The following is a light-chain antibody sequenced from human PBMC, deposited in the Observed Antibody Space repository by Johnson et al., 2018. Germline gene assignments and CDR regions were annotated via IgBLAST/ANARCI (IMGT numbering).Light chain of an antibody. CDR1: SSNIGNNY. Sequence: QSVLTQPPSVSAAPGQKVTISCSGSSSNIGNNYVSWYQQLPGTAPKLLIYENNKRPSGIPDRFSGSKSGTSATLGITQLPTADEADYYCGTWDSSLSAGNVFGTGTKVTVL. V-gene: IGLV1-51*02. J-gene: IGLJ1*01. CDR3: GTWDSSLSAGNV. CDR2: ENN.